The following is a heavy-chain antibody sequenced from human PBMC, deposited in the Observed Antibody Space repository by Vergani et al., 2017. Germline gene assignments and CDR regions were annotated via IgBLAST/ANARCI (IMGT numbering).Heavy chain of an antibody. Sequence: QVQLVESGGGLVKPGGSLRLSCAASGFTFSDYYMSWIRQAPGKGLEWVSYISSSGSTIYYADSVKGQFTISRDTAKTSLYLQMNSLRAEDTAVYYCARVYGCSGGSCYSSYYYYYYMDVWGKGTTVTVSS. CDR1: GFTFSDYY. V-gene: IGHV3-11*01. CDR2: ISSSGSTI. J-gene: IGHJ6*03. D-gene: IGHD2-15*01. CDR3: ARVYGCSGGSCYSSYYYYYYMDV.